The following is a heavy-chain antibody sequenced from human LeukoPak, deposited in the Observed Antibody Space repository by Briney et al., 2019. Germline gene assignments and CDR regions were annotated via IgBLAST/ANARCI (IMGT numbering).Heavy chain of an antibody. Sequence: PGGSLRLSCAASGLTLSKFWMSWVRQAPEKGLEWVANIKADGSQKYYVASVEGRFSISRDNANNALSLQMNSLRGEDSAVYYCALWGGGALDYWGQGTPVTVSS. CDR1: GLTLSKFW. CDR3: ALWGGGALDY. D-gene: IGHD3-16*01. V-gene: IGHV3-7*01. J-gene: IGHJ4*02. CDR2: IKADGSQK.